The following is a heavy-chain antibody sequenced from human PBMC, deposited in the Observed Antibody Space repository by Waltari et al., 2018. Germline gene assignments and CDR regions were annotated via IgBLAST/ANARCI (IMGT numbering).Heavy chain of an antibody. CDR2: LDHEDGET. CDR1: GYTLTELS. J-gene: IGHJ5*02. V-gene: IGHV1-24*01. D-gene: IGHD6-13*01. Sequence: QVQLLQSGAEVKKPGASVKVSCKVSGYTLTELSMHWVRQAPGKGLEWMGGLDHEDGETIYEQKFQGRGTMTEDTSTDTAYMELSSLRSEDTAVYYCARGPYSSSWYNWFDPWGQGTLVTVSS. CDR3: ARGPYSSSWYNWFDP.